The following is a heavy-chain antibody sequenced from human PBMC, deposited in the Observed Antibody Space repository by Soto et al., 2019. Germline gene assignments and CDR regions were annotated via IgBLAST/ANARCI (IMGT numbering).Heavy chain of an antibody. D-gene: IGHD1-26*01. J-gene: IGHJ6*02. CDR2: INPNGGST. CDR1: GDTFTSYY. Sequence: QVRLVQSGAEVKAPGASVKVSCKAPGDTFTSYYMHWVRQAPGHGLEWMGVINPNGGSTRFAQKFQGRVTMTSDTSTSTVYMELRGLTSEDTAVYYCARSVGVGALYYGMDVWGQGTTVSVSS. CDR3: ARSVGVGALYYGMDV. V-gene: IGHV1-46*01.